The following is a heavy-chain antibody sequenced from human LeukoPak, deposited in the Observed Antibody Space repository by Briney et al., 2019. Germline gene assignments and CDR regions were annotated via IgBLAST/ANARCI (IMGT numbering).Heavy chain of an antibody. CDR2: IYYTGNT. J-gene: IGHJ4*02. CDR3: ARSTKGGRYYPVYYFDY. CDR1: GGSISSDAYS. V-gene: IGHV4-39*01. Sequence: PSETLSLTCTVSGGSISSDAYSWGWIRQPPGKGLEWVGSIYYTGNTFYNPSLKSRVTISADTSKNQFSLKLSSVTAADTAVYYCARSTKGGRYYPVYYFDYWGQGTLVTVSS. D-gene: IGHD3-10*01.